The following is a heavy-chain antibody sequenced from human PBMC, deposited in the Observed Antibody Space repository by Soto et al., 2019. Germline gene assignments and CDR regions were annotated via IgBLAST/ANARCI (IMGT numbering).Heavy chain of an antibody. D-gene: IGHD5-12*01. V-gene: IGHV4-34*01. CDR1: GGSFSGYY. CDR2: INHSGST. CDR3: VLYNYSY. J-gene: IGHJ4*02. Sequence: SETLSLTCAVYGGSFSGYYWSWIRQPPGKGLEWIGEINHSGSTNYNPSLKSRVTISVDTSKNQFSLKLSSVTAADTAVYYCVLYNYSYWGQGTLVTVSS.